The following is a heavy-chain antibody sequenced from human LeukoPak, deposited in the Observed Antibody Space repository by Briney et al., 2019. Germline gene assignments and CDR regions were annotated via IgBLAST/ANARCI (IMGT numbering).Heavy chain of an antibody. V-gene: IGHV4-4*02. CDR2: IYHSGST. CDR1: GGSISSSNW. J-gene: IGHJ4*02. D-gene: IGHD3-22*01. CDR3: ASRIPYDSSGLDDY. Sequence: SETLSLTCAVSGGSISSSNWWSWARQPPGKGLEWIGEIYHSGSTNYNPSLKSRVTISVDKSKNQFSLKLSSVTAADTAVYYCASRIPYDSSGLDDYWGQGTLVTVSS.